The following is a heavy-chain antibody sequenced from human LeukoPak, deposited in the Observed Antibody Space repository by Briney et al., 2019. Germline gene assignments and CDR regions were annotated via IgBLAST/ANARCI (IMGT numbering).Heavy chain of an antibody. CDR1: GFTFSSYA. Sequence: GGSLRLSCAASGFTFSSYAMNWVRQAPGKGLEWVSGISGSGDGTYYADSVKGRFTISRDNSKNTLYLQMNSLRAEDTAVYYCAKDSPVGDTIFVAFDIWGRGTMVTVSS. V-gene: IGHV3-23*01. J-gene: IGHJ3*02. CDR3: AKDSPVGDTIFVAFDI. CDR2: ISGSGDGT. D-gene: IGHD1-26*01.